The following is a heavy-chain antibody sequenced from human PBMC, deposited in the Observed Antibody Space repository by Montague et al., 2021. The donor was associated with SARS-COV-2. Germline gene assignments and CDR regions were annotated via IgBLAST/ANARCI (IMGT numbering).Heavy chain of an antibody. CDR1: GGSFNDYY. J-gene: IGHJ4*02. CDR2: INHSGSA. CDR3: ARYCMVASRAPFAVDY. Sequence: SETLSLTCAVYGGSFNDYYWSWIRQAPGKGLEWIGEINHSGSAKYNPYNPSLRSRVTMSVDKSKNQFSLNLHSVTAADTAVYYCARYCMVASRAPFAVDYWGQGTLVTVSS. D-gene: IGHD5-12*01. V-gene: IGHV4-34*01.